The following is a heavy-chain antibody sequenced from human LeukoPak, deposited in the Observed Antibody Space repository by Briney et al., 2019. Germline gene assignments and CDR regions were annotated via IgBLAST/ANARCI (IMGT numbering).Heavy chain of an antibody. V-gene: IGHV3-30*02. J-gene: IGHJ3*02. CDR2: IRYDGSNK. CDR1: GFTFSSYG. CDR3: AKASGGDPRLDAFDI. D-gene: IGHD2-21*02. Sequence: GGSLRLSCAASGFTFSSYGMHWVRQAPGKGLEWVAFIRYDGSNKYYADSVKGRFTISRDNSKNTLYLQMNSLRAEDTAVYYCAKASGGDPRLDAFDIWGQGTMVTVSS.